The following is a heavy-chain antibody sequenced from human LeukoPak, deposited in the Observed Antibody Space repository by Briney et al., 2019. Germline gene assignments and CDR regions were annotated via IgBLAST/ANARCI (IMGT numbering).Heavy chain of an antibody. CDR3: AKDPGYSGYGYFDY. V-gene: IGHV3-23*01. CDR2: ISGSGSRT. CDR1: GFTFSSYA. Sequence: GGSLRLSCAASGFTFSSYAMSWVRQAPGKGLEWVSAISGSGSRTYYADSVKGRFTISRNNSKNTLYLQMNSLRAEDTAVFYCAKDPGYSGYGYFDYWGQGTLVTVSS. J-gene: IGHJ4*02. D-gene: IGHD5-12*01.